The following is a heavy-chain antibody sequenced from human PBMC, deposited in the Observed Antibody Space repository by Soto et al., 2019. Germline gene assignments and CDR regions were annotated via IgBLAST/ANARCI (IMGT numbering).Heavy chain of an antibody. J-gene: IGHJ6*02. CDR3: ARDDADCSSTRCYINRGYYYYFYGMDV. CDR2: ISAYNGNT. Sequence: QVQLVQSGAEVKKPGASVKVSCKASGYTFTSYGISWVRQAPGQGLEWMGWISAYNGNTNYSQKLQGRVTMTTDTSTSTAYMELRSLRSDDTAVYYCARDDADCSSTRCYINRGYYYYFYGMDVWGQGTTVTVSS. V-gene: IGHV1-18*01. D-gene: IGHD2-2*01. CDR1: GYTFTSYG.